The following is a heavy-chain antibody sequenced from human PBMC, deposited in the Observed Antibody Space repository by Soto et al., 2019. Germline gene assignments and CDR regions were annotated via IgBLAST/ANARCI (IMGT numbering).Heavy chain of an antibody. Sequence: EVQLVESGGSLVQPGGSLRLSCAGSGFTFSNYWMHWVLQAPGKGLEWVSRIDHDGPTDYADSVRSRFTISRDNAENTLYLQMNSLRPEDTAVYYCVRDSHGDYWGQGTLVTVSS. V-gene: IGHV3-74*01. CDR2: IDHDGPT. CDR1: GFTFSNYW. CDR3: VRDSHGDY. J-gene: IGHJ4*02.